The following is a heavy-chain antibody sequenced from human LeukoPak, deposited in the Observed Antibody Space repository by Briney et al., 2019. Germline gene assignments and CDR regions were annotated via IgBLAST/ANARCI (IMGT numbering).Heavy chain of an antibody. D-gene: IGHD6-13*01. CDR3: ARDLDPSYSSSWYSD. J-gene: IGHJ4*02. V-gene: IGHV1-69*04. Sequence: ASVKVSCKASGGTFSSYAISWVRQAPGQGLEWMGRIIPILGIANCAQKFQGRVTITADKSTSTAYMELSSLRSEDTAVYYCARDLDPSYSSSWYSDWGQGTLVTVSS. CDR1: GGTFSSYA. CDR2: IIPILGIA.